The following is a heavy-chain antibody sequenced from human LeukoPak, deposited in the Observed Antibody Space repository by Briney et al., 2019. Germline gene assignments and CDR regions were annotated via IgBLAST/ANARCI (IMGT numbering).Heavy chain of an antibody. CDR2: IYSGGST. V-gene: IGHV3-66*01. J-gene: IGHJ3*02. CDR1: GFTVSSSY. D-gene: IGHD3-22*01. CDR3: ASYYDSDAFDI. Sequence: GGSLRLSCAASGFTVSSSYMSWVRQAPGKGLEWVSVIYSGGSTYYADSVKGRFTISRDNSKNTLYLQMNSLRAEDTAVYYCASYYDSDAFDIWGQGTMVTVSS.